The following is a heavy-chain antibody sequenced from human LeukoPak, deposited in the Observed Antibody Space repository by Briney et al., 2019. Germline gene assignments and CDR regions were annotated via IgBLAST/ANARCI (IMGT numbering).Heavy chain of an antibody. CDR3: ARGKQQLPNWFDP. CDR2: IYYSGST. V-gene: IGHV4-59*01. J-gene: IGHJ5*02. CDR1: GASTSAYY. D-gene: IGHD6-13*01. Sequence: SETLSLTCTVSGASTSAYYWSWIRQPPGKGLEWIGYIYYSGSTNYNPSLKSRVTISVDTSKNQFSLKLSSVTAADTAVYYCARGKQQLPNWFDPWGQGTLVTVSS.